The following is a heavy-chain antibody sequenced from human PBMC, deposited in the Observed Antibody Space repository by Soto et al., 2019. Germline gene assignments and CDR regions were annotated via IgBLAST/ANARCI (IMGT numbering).Heavy chain of an antibody. CDR2: IYSGGST. D-gene: IGHD3-10*01. Sequence: WGAPRLSCAASGFTVSSNYMSWVRQAPGKGLEWVSVIYSGGSTYYADSVKGRFTISRHNSKNKLSLQLSTLSAEDTAVYYCARVRSGVRGVDYYCYMDVWGKGTTVTVSS. CDR1: GFTVSSNY. J-gene: IGHJ6*03. V-gene: IGHV3-53*04. CDR3: ARVRSGVRGVDYYCYMDV.